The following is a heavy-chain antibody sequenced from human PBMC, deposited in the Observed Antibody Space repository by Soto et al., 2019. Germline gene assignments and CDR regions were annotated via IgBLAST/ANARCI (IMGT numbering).Heavy chain of an antibody. J-gene: IGHJ6*03. CDR2: INAGNGNT. V-gene: IGHV1-3*01. CDR1: GYTFTSYA. Sequence: QVQLVQSGAEVKKPGASVKVSCKASGYTFTSYAMHWVRQAPGQRLEWMGWINAGNGNTKYSQKIQGRVTITRNTSASTAYMELSSLRSEDTAVYYCASIGSSWYPYYYYYHMDVWGKGTTVTVSS. D-gene: IGHD6-13*01. CDR3: ASIGSSWYPYYYYYHMDV.